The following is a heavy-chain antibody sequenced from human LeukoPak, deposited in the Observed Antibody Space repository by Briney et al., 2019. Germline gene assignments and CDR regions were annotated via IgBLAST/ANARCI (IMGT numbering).Heavy chain of an antibody. D-gene: IGHD1-26*01. CDR2: ISSSSSYI. Sequence: GGSLRLSCTASGFTFSSFEMNWVRQAPGKGLEWVSSISSSSSYIYYADSVKGRFTISRDNAKNSLYLQMNSLRAEDTAVYYCAREWRYSGLFDCWGQGTLVTVSS. CDR1: GFTFSSFE. V-gene: IGHV3-21*01. J-gene: IGHJ4*02. CDR3: AREWRYSGLFDC.